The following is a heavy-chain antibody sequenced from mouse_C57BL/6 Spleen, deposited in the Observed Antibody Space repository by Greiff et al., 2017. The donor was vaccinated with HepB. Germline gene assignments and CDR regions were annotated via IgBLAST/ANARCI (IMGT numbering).Heavy chain of an antibody. D-gene: IGHD1-1*01. CDR3: ARGDYGRAWFAY. V-gene: IGHV5-12*01. Sequence: EVQLVESGGGLVQPGGSLKLSCAASGFTFSDYYMYWVRQTPEKRLEWVAYISNGGGSTYYPDTVKGRFTISRDNAKNTLYLQMSRLKSEDTAMYYCARGDYGRAWFAYWGQGTLVTVSA. J-gene: IGHJ3*01. CDR1: GFTFSDYY. CDR2: ISNGGGST.